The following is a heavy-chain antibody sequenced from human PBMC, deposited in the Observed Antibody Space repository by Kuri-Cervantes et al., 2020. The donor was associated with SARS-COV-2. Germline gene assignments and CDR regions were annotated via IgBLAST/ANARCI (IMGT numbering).Heavy chain of an antibody. Sequence: GSLRLSFTVSGGSISSTSYYWGWVRQPPGKGLEWIGSIYYSGSTYYNPSLKSRVTISVDTSKNQFSLKLSSVTAADTAVYYCARHVVSGWSGYFDYWGQGTLVTVSS. J-gene: IGHJ4*02. V-gene: IGHV4-39*01. D-gene: IGHD3-3*01. CDR3: ARHVVSGWSGYFDY. CDR2: IYYSGST. CDR1: GGSISSTSYY.